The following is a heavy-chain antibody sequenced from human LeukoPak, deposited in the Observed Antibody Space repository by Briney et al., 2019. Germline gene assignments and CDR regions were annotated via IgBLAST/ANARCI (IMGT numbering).Heavy chain of an antibody. D-gene: IGHD3-16*01. J-gene: IGHJ4*02. V-gene: IGHV3-30*02. CDR3: AKAHMITFGGSISHFDY. CDR2: IRYDGSNK. Sequence: PGGSLRLSCAASGFTFSPYGMHWVRQAPGKGLEWVAFIRYDGSNKYYADSVKGRFTIPRDNSKNTLYLQMNSLRAEDTAVYYCAKAHMITFGGSISHFDYWGQGTLVTVSS. CDR1: GFTFSPYG.